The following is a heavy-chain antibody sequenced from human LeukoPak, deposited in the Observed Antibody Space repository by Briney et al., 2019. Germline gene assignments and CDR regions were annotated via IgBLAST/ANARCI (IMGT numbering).Heavy chain of an antibody. CDR2: ISYDGSNK. CDR3: ARGALTLGGPAASYYYYYYMDV. V-gene: IGHV3-30-3*01. D-gene: IGHD2-2*01. J-gene: IGHJ6*03. CDR1: GFTFSSYA. Sequence: GGSLRLSCAASGFTFSSYAMHWVRQAPGKGLEWVAVISYDGSNKYYADSVKGRFTISRDNSKNTLYLQMNSLRAEDTAVYYCARGALTLGGPAASYYYYYYMDVWGKGTTVTVSS.